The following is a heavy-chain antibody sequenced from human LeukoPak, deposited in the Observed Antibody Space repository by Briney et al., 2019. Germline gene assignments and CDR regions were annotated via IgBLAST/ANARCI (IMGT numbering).Heavy chain of an antibody. CDR3: ARNQQLGGHSYYYYGMDV. Sequence: GGSLRLSCAAFGFTFSSYAMSWVRQAPGKGLEWVSAISGSGGSTYYADSVKGRLTISRDNSKNTMYLQMNSLRADDTAIYYCARNQQLGGHSYYYYGMDVWGQGTTVTVSS. CDR1: GFTFSSYA. D-gene: IGHD3-16*01. CDR2: ISGSGGST. J-gene: IGHJ6*02. V-gene: IGHV3-23*01.